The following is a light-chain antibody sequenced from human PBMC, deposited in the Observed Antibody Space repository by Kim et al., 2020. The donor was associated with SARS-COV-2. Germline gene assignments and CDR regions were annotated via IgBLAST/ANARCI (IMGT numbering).Light chain of an antibody. J-gene: IGLJ2*01. CDR3: CSYAGSSTVV. CDR1: SSDVGNYNL. Sequence: GQSITISCTGTSSDVGNYNLVSWYQQHPDKVPKLMIYEVTKRPSGVSNRFSGSKSGNTTSLTISGLQAEDEADYYCCSYAGSSTVVFGGGTKLTVL. CDR2: EVT. V-gene: IGLV2-23*02.